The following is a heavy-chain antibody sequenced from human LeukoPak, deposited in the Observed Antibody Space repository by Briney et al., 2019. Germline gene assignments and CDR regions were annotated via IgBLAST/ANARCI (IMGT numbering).Heavy chain of an antibody. V-gene: IGHV4-34*01. J-gene: IGHJ4*02. CDR3: ASGQYYDLWSGYYVD. CDR2: INHSGST. Sequence: KASETLSLTCAVYGGSFSGHYWSWLRQPPGKGLEWIGEINHSGSTNYNPSLESRVTISVDTSKNHFSLKLSSVTAADTAVYYCASGQYYDLWSGYYVDWGQGTLVTVSA. CDR1: GGSFSGHY. D-gene: IGHD3-3*01.